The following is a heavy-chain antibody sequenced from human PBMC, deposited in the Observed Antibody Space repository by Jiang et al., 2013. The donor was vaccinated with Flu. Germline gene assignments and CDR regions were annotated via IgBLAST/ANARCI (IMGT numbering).Heavy chain of an antibody. CDR1: GFSLSTSGMC. J-gene: IGHJ4*02. D-gene: IGHD6-13*01. Sequence: TLTLTCTFSGFSLSTSGMCVSWIRQPPGKALEWLARIDWDGDEYYSTSLKTRLTIPKDTSKNQVVLTMTNMDPVDTATYYCAHSLPGIAAAGTNFDYWGQGTLVTVSS. CDR2: IDWDGDE. V-gene: IGHV2-70*12. CDR3: AHSLPGIAAAGTNFDY.